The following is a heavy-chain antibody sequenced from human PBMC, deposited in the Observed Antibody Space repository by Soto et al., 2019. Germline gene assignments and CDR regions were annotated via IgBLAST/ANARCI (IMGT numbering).Heavy chain of an antibody. D-gene: IGHD3-3*01. Sequence: SETLSLTCAVSGGSISSGGYSWSWIRQPPGKGLEWIGYIYHSGSTYYNPSLKSRVTISVDRSKNQFSLKLSSVTAADTAVYYCARGITIFGVVPGWGQGTLVTVSS. CDR3: ARGITIFGVVPG. CDR2: IYHSGST. J-gene: IGHJ4*02. CDR1: GGSISSGGYS. V-gene: IGHV4-30-2*01.